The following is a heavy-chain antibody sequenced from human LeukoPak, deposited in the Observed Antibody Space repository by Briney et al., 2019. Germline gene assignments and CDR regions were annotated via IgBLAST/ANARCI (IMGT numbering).Heavy chain of an antibody. CDR3: ARLRGNAFDI. Sequence: GGSLRLSCAASRFTFNKYGMHWVRQAPGKGLEWVAFIRYDGSNKYYADSVKGRFTISRDNSKNTLYLQMNSLRAEDTAVYYCARLRGNAFDIWGQGTMVTVSS. D-gene: IGHD3-16*01. J-gene: IGHJ3*02. V-gene: IGHV3-30*02. CDR1: RFTFNKYG. CDR2: IRYDGSNK.